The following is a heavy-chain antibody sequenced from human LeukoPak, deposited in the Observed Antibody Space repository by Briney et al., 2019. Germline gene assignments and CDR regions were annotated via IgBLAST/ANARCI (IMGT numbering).Heavy chain of an antibody. V-gene: IGHV4-30-2*01. J-gene: IGHJ5*02. CDR2: IYHSGST. CDR1: GGSISSGGYY. Sequence: SSETLSLTCTVSGGSISSGGYYWSWIRQPPGKGLEWIGYIYHSGSTYYNPSLKSRVTISVDRSKNQFSLKLSSVTAADTAVYYCARDIASSSWAGGWFDPWGQGTLVTVSS. D-gene: IGHD6-13*01. CDR3: ARDIASSSWAGGWFDP.